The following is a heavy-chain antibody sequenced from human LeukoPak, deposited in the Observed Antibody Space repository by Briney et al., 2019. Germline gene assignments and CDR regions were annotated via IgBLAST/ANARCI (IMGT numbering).Heavy chain of an antibody. D-gene: IGHD2-15*01. Sequence: ASVKVSCKASGYTFTSYGISWVRQAPGQGLEWMGWISTYNGNTNYAQKLQGRVTMTTDTSTSAAYMELRSLRPDDTAVYYCARDPGVVAASFKFDYWGQGTLVTVSS. V-gene: IGHV1-18*01. J-gene: IGHJ4*02. CDR3: ARDPGVVAASFKFDY. CDR2: ISTYNGNT. CDR1: GYTFTSYG.